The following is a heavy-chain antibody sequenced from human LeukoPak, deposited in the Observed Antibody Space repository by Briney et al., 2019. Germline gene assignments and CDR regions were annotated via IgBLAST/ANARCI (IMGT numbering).Heavy chain of an antibody. D-gene: IGHD2-15*01. CDR2: IREDGTEI. CDR3: ARGVYSIDY. V-gene: IGHV3-7*01. J-gene: IGHJ4*02. Sequence: GGSLRLSCAASGFTFSSHWMNWVRQAPGKGLEWVANIREDGTEIYYMDSVKGRFTISRDNAKNSLYLQMNSLSAEDTAVYYCARGVYSIDYWGQGTLVTVSS. CDR1: GFTFSSHW.